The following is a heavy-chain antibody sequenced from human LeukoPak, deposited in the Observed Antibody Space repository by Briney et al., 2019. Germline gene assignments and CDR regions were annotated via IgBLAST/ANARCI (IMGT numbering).Heavy chain of an antibody. CDR1: GGTFSSYA. CDR2: IIPIFGTA. J-gene: IGHJ3*02. D-gene: IGHD3-10*01. CDR3: AAGLLWFGAHDAFDI. Sequence: SVKVSCKASGGTFSSYAISWVRQAPGQGLEWMGGIIPIFGTANYAQKFQGRVTITADESTSTAYMELSSLRSEDTAVYYCAAGLLWFGAHDAFDIWGQGAMVTVSS. V-gene: IGHV1-69*01.